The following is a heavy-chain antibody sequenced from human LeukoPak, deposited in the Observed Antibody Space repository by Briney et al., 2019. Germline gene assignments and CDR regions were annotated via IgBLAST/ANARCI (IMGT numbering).Heavy chain of an antibody. CDR1: XGXXXXXX. D-gene: IGHD6-13*01. CDR2: XXXSGXT. CDR3: ARVKNRIAAAGTGWFDP. Sequence: PSETLSLTCAVYXGXXXXXXXXXIXXXXXXXXXXXXXXXXSGXTNYXPXLKSRVTXSXDTSKNQFSLKLSSVTAADTAVYYCARVKNRIAAAGTGWFDPWGQGTLVTVSS. J-gene: IGHJ5*02. V-gene: IGHV4-34*01.